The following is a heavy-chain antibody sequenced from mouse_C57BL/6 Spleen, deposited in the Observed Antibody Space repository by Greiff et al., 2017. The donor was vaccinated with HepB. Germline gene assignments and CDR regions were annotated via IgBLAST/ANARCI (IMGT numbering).Heavy chain of an antibody. CDR3: ARGSNYPAWFAY. CDR1: GFNIKDYY. J-gene: IGHJ3*01. CDR2: IDPEDGET. Sequence: VQLKESGAELVKPGASVKLSCTASGFNIKDYYMHWVKQRTEQGLEWIGRIDPEDGETKYAPQFPGKATITADTSSNNAYLQLSSLTSEDTAVYYCARGSNYPAWFAYWGQGTLVTVSA. D-gene: IGHD2-5*01. V-gene: IGHV14-2*01.